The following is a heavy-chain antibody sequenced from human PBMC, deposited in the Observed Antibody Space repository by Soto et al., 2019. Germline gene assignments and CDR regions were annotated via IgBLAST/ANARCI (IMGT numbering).Heavy chain of an antibody. Sequence: EVHLVESGGGLVQPGGSLRLSCAVSGFTFSDHYMDWVRQAPGKGLEWVGRTKHKAERFATEYAASVKGRFAISRDDSKYSLYLQMDSLRTEDMAVYYCVNFISGRPSWGQGTLVTVSS. D-gene: IGHD1-20*01. J-gene: IGHJ4*02. CDR1: GFTFSDHY. CDR2: TKHKAERFAT. V-gene: IGHV3-72*01. CDR3: VNFISGRPS.